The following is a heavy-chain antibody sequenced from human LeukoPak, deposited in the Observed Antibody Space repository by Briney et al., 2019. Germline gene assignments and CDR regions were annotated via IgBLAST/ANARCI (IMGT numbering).Heavy chain of an antibody. CDR3: ARDLKWGRYFDL. J-gene: IGHJ2*01. Sequence: SETLSLTCTVSGGSISTYYWHWVRQPAGKGLEWIGRIYASGLTNYNPSLKSRVTMSVDTSKNQFSLTLTSVTAADTAVYFCARDLKWGRYFDLWGRGTLVSVSS. CDR2: IYASGLT. D-gene: IGHD1-26*01. CDR1: GGSISTYY. V-gene: IGHV4-4*07.